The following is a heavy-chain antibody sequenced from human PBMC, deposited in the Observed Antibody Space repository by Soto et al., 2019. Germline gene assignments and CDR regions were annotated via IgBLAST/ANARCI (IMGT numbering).Heavy chain of an antibody. J-gene: IGHJ4*02. Sequence: EVQLVESGGGLVQPGGSLRLTCAASGFTFSVHYMDWVRQAPGKGLEWVGRLRNKANSYTTEYAASVRGRFTVSRDDLRSELYLEMNSLRSEDTAVYHCVRDGIETTPYYFDYWGPGTRVTVSS. CDR1: GFTFSVHY. D-gene: IGHD4-17*01. CDR2: LRNKANSYTT. V-gene: IGHV3-72*01. CDR3: VRDGIETTPYYFDY.